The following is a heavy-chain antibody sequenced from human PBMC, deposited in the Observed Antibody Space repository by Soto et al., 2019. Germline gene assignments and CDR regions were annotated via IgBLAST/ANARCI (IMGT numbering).Heavy chain of an antibody. CDR1: GFTFSGLY. D-gene: IGHD6-19*01. Sequence: QVQLTESGGGLVKPGGSLRLSCAASGFTFSGLYMSWIRQAPGKGLEWVSCIDSSGVKKYYAESVGGRFTISRDNAKNSLYLQMNSLRAEDTAVYYCARDRGAVTGDYFDYWGQGTLVTVSS. CDR2: IDSSGVKK. J-gene: IGHJ4*02. CDR3: ARDRGAVTGDYFDY. V-gene: IGHV3-11*01.